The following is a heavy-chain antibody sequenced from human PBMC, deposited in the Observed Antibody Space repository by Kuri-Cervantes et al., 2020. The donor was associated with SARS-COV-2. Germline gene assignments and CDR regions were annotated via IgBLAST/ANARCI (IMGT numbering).Heavy chain of an antibody. CDR1: GFLFSASA. J-gene: IGHJ4*02. CDR2: VRGKANNYAT. V-gene: IGHV3-73*01. D-gene: IGHD3-22*01. CDR3: GRHNFYESPAYSPFDY. Sequence: GESLKISCEVSGFLFSASAIHWVRQGSGKGLEWVGRVRGKANNYATAYAASVKGRFTISRDDSKNMAYLQMNSLRAEDTALYYCGRHNFYESPAYSPFDYWGQGALVTVSS.